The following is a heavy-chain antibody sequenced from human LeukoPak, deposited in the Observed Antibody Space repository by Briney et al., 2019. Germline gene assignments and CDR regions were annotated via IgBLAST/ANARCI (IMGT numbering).Heavy chain of an antibody. V-gene: IGHV3-33*01. CDR1: GFTFSSYG. D-gene: IGHD3-16*01. CDR3: ARGSGAYYTWFDP. Sequence: GGSLRLSCAASGFTFSSYGMHWVRQAPGKGLEWVAVIWYDGNNKYYADSVKGRFTISRDNSKNTLYLQMNRLRAEDTAVYYCARGSGAYYTWFDPWGQGTLVTVSS. CDR2: IWYDGNNK. J-gene: IGHJ5*02.